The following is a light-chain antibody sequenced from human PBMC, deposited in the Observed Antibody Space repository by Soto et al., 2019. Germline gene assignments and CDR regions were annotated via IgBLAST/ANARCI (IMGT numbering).Light chain of an antibody. J-gene: IGLJ1*01. CDR2: DVS. CDR1: RRDVGTFNY. CDR3: ASYSAGDTLYV. V-gene: IGLV2-14*01. Sequence: QSVLTQPAAVSGSPGQSITISCTGTRRDVGTFNYVSWYQLQPGKTPKLVIYDVSSRPSGVSSRFSGSKSGNTASLSISGLQAEDEGEYYCASYSAGDTLYVFGSGTKVTVL.